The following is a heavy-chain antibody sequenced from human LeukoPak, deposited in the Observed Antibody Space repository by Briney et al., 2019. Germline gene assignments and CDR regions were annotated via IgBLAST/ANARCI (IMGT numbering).Heavy chain of an antibody. D-gene: IGHD3-10*01. J-gene: IGHJ6*02. CDR3: ARGGSGRLKNYGMDV. CDR1: GGTFSSYA. V-gene: IGHV1-69*13. Sequence: GASVRVSCKASGGTFSSYAISWVRQAPGQGLEWMGGIIPIFGTANYARKFQGRVTITADESTSTAYMELSSLRSEDTAVYYCARGGSGRLKNYGMDVWGQGTTVTVSS. CDR2: IIPIFGTA.